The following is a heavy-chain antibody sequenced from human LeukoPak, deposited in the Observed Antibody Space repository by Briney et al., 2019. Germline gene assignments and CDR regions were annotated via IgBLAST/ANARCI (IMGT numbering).Heavy chain of an antibody. V-gene: IGHV3-23*01. D-gene: IGHD6-13*01. CDR3: ANMYSSSGKSQTFDY. J-gene: IGHJ4*02. CDR2: ISGSGGST. CDR1: GFTFSSYG. Sequence: GGSLRLSCAASGFTFSSYGMSWVRQAPGKGLEWVLAISGSGGSTYYAGSVKGRFTISRDNSKNPLYLQMNSLRAEDTDVYYCANMYSSSGKSQTFDYWGQGTLVTVSS.